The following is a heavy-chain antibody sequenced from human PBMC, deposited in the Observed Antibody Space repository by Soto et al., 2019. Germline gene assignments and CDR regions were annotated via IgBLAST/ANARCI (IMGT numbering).Heavy chain of an antibody. CDR3: ARGGEGNYGMDV. J-gene: IGHJ6*02. Sequence: QVQLVQSGAEVKKPGASVKVSCKASGYTFTSYYMHWVRQAPGQGLEWMGIINPSGGSTSYAQKFQGRVTVTRDTSTRTVYMELSSLRCEDTAVYYCARGGEGNYGMDVWGQGTTVTVSS. D-gene: IGHD3-10*01. V-gene: IGHV1-46*01. CDR2: INPSGGST. CDR1: GYTFTSYY.